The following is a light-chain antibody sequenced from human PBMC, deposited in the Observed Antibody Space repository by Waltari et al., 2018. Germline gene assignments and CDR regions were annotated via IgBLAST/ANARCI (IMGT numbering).Light chain of an antibody. V-gene: IGKV1-12*01. J-gene: IGKJ2*01. CDR1: QDISRY. CDR2: GAS. CDR3: QQYYSFQYT. Sequence: DIQMTQSPSSVSASVGDRVTITCRASQDISRYLVWYQQKPGKAPNLLIYGASNLQSGVPSRFSGSGSGTEFTLTISGLQPDDFATYYCQQYYSFQYTFGQGTKLEIK.